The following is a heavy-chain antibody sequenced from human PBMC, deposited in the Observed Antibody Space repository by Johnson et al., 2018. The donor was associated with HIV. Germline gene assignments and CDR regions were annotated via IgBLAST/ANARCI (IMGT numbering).Heavy chain of an antibody. Sequence: QVQLVESGGGLVQPGRSLRLSCAASGFTFSSYAMHWVRQAPGKGLEWVAVISYDGSEKYYADSVKGRFTISSDSSKNTLYLQVNSLRAEDTAVYYCAKGRRAYYEDAFDIWGQGTMVTVSS. CDR2: ISYDGSEK. CDR3: AKGRRAYYEDAFDI. D-gene: IGHD3-22*01. J-gene: IGHJ3*02. CDR1: GFTFSSYA. V-gene: IGHV3-30*04.